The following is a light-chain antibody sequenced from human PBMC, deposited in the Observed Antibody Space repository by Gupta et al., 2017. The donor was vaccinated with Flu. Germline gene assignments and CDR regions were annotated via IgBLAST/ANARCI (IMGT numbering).Light chain of an antibody. CDR1: ESVDSAH. Sequence: PCTLSLSPGERATLACRTSESVDSAHLDWYQQKPGQAPRLLIYGASTRATGIPDRVSGSGSGTDFTLTCSRLEPEDFAVYFWQHDCQAISFGQGTKVEIK. CDR3: QHDCQAIS. J-gene: IGKJ2*03. CDR2: GAS. V-gene: IGKV3-20*01.